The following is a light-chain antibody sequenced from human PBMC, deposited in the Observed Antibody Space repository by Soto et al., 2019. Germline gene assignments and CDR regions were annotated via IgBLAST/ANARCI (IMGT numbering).Light chain of an antibody. CDR2: GAS. CDR1: QSVSSSY. Sequence: SVLTQSPGTLSFSPGERATLSCRASQSVSSSYLAWYQQKPGQAPRLLIYGASRRATGIPARFSGSGSGTDFTLTISSLEPEDFAVYYCQQRYTLITFGPGTKVDIK. J-gene: IGKJ3*01. V-gene: IGKV3-20*01. CDR3: QQRYTLIT.